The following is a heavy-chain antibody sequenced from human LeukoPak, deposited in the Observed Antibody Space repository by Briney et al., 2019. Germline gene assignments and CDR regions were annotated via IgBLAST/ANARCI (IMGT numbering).Heavy chain of an antibody. D-gene: IGHD6-19*01. J-gene: IGHJ5*02. CDR2: ISGSGDST. Sequence: GGSLRLSCAASGFTFSTYTMTWVRQAPGKGLDWVSAISGSGDSTYYADSVKGRFTISRDNSKNTLYLQMNRLRAEDTAIYYCAKDSRSSGWYNWFDPWGQGTLVTVSS. CDR1: GFTFSTYT. V-gene: IGHV3-23*01. CDR3: AKDSRSSGWYNWFDP.